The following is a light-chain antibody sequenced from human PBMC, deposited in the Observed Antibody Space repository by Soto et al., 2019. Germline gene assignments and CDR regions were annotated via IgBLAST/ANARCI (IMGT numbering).Light chain of an antibody. CDR1: QSLLYSDGNTY. CDR2: KVS. V-gene: IGKV2-30*01. CDR3: MQGTHWPPWT. J-gene: IGKJ1*01. Sequence: DVVMTQSPLSLPVTLGQPASISCRSSQSLLYSDGNTYLNWFQQRPGQSPRRLIYKVSNRDSGVPDRCSGSGSGTDFTLKISRVEAEDVGVYYCMQGTHWPPWTFGQGTKVAIK.